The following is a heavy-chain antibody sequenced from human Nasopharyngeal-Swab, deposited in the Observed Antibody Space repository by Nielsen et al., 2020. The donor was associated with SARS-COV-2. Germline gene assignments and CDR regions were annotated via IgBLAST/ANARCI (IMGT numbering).Heavy chain of an antibody. J-gene: IGHJ4*02. CDR2: ISYDGSNK. D-gene: IGHD3-16*01. CDR3: RREPCFEIGAWGYYFDY. V-gene: IGHV3-30*04. Sequence: GRSLRLSCAASGFTFSSYAMHWVRQAPGKGLEWVAVISYDGSNKYYADSVKGRFTISRDTSKNTQFLQMNSLRAEDTAVYYCRREPCFEIGAWGYYFDYWGQGTLVTVSS. CDR1: GFTFSSYA.